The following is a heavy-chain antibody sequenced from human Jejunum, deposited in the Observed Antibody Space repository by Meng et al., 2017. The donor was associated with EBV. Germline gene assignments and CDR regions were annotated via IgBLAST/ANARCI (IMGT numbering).Heavy chain of an antibody. J-gene: IGHJ4*02. V-gene: IGHV3-74*01. Sequence: EVQLVGAGGGLVQPGGSLRLSCAASGFTFSDYWMHWVRQAPGKGLVWVSRMNIGGTNTAYADSVKGRFTISRDNAKNTLYLQMNNLRAEDTAVYYCARDQTVAGPSTFDYWGQGTLVTVSS. CDR3: ARDQTVAGPSTFDY. CDR1: GFTFSDYW. CDR2: MNIGGTNT. D-gene: IGHD6-19*01.